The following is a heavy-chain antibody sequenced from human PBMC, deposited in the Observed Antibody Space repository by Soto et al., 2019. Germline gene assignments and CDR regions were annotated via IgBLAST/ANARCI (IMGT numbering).Heavy chain of an antibody. Sequence: QVQLVESGGGVVQPGRSLRLSCAASGFTFSSYAMHWVRQAPGKGLEWVAVISYDGSNKYYADSVKGRFTISRDNSKNTLYLQMNSLRTEDTAVYYCARARWRDDYNWGYFDLWGRGTLVTVSS. D-gene: IGHD4-4*01. CDR2: ISYDGSNK. CDR1: GFTFSSYA. V-gene: IGHV3-30-3*01. J-gene: IGHJ2*01. CDR3: ARARWRDDYNWGYFDL.